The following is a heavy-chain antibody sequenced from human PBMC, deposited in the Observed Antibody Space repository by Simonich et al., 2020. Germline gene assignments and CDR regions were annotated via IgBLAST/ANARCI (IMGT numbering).Heavy chain of an antibody. CDR3: ARGRGGMSRGYVDY. Sequence: QVQLVQSGAEVKKPGASVKVSCKASGYTFTSYDINWGRQATGQGLEWMGWMNPNRGNTGYAQKFQGRVTITRNTSISTASMELSSLRSEDTAGYYCARGRGGMSRGYVDYWGQGTLVTVSS. CDR1: GYTFTSYD. J-gene: IGHJ4*02. D-gene: IGHD2-15*01. V-gene: IGHV1-8*03. CDR2: MNPNRGNT.